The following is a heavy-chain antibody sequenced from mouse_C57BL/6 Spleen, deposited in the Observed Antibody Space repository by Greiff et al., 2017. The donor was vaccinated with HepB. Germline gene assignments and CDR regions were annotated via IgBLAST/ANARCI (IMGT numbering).Heavy chain of an antibody. CDR2: ISSGSSTI. D-gene: IGHD1-1*01. Sequence: EVPLVESGGGLVKPGGFLKLLCADFGFPFSDYGMHWVRPAPEKGLEWVAYISSGSSTIYYADTVKGRFTISRDNAKNTLFLQMTSLRSEDTAMYYCARRGIYGDYGSPFDVWGTGTTVTVSS. V-gene: IGHV5-17*01. CDR1: GFPFSDYG. CDR3: ARRGIYGDYGSPFDV. J-gene: IGHJ1*03.